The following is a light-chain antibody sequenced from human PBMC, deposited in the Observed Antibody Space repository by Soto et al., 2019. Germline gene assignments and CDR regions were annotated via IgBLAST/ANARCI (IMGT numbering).Light chain of an antibody. V-gene: IGLV1-51*01. CDR2: DNN. Sequence: VLTQPPSVSAAPGQKVTISCSGSSSNIGNNYVSWYQQVPGTAPKLLIYDNNKRPSGNPDRFSGSKSGTSATLGISGLQTGDEADYYCGTWDSSLSVHVFGTGTKVNVL. J-gene: IGLJ1*01. CDR1: SSNIGNNY. CDR3: GTWDSSLSVHV.